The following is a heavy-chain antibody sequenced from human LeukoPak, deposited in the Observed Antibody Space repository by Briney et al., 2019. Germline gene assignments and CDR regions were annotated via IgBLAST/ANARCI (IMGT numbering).Heavy chain of an antibody. Sequence: SETLSLTCTVSGGSISSYSWSWIRQPPGKGLEWLGYIFYVGSTNYNPALKQRVTISVDTSKNQFSLKLSSETAADTAVYYCARRVGTMVRGFHRPINWFVPWGQGTLDSVSS. J-gene: IGHJ5*02. CDR1: GGSISSYS. V-gene: IGHV4-59*08. D-gene: IGHD3-10*01. CDR2: IFYVGST. CDR3: ARRVGTMVRGFHRPINWFVP.